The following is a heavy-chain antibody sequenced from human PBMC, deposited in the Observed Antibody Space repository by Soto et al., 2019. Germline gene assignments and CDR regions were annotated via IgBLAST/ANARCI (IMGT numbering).Heavy chain of an antibody. CDR1: GGTFSSYA. V-gene: IGHV1-69*13. CDR2: IIPIFGTA. Sequence: SVKVSCKASGGTFSSYAISWVRQAPGQGLEWMGGIIPIFGTANYAQKFQGRVTITADESTSTAYMELSSLRSEDTAVYYCAIYEAPMTTVTYFDYWGPGTLVTVSS. D-gene: IGHD4-17*01. CDR3: AIYEAPMTTVTYFDY. J-gene: IGHJ4*02.